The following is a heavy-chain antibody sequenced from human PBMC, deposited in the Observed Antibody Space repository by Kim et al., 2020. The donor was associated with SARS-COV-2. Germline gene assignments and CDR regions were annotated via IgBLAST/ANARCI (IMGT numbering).Heavy chain of an antibody. V-gene: IGHV3-30*07. D-gene: IGHD6-13*01. Sequence: DPVKGRFTISRDNSKNTLYLQMNSLRAEDTAVYYCARDRYSSSSFNWFDPWGQGTLVTVSS. J-gene: IGHJ5*02. CDR3: ARDRYSSSSFNWFDP.